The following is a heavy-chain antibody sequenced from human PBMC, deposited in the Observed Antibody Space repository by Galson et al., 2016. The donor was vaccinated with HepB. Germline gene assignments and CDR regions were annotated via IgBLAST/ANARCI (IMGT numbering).Heavy chain of an antibody. D-gene: IGHD5-24*01. CDR1: GFVFSSYA. Sequence: SLRLSCAASGFVFSSYAMSWVHQAPGKGPEWVSAIRGRDSNTYYADSVKGRFTISRDNSKNTLFLKMNSLRAEDTALYYGAKEFQLTERPDYFDYWGPGTLVTVSS. CDR3: AKEFQLTERPDYFDY. J-gene: IGHJ4*02. V-gene: IGHV3-23*01. CDR2: IRGRDSNT.